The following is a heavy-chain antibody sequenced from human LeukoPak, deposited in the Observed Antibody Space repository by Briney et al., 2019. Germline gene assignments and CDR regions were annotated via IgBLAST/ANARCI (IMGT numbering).Heavy chain of an antibody. CDR1: GYTFTGYY. D-gene: IGHD2-21*02. Sequence: ASVKVSCKASGYTFTGYYMHWVRQAPGQGLEWRGRINPNSGGTNYAQKFQGRVTMTRDTSISTAYMELSGLRSDDTAVYYCARSLIVVVTYPGDDAFDIWGQGTMVTVS. V-gene: IGHV1-2*06. J-gene: IGHJ3*02. CDR2: INPNSGGT. CDR3: ARSLIVVVTYPGDDAFDI.